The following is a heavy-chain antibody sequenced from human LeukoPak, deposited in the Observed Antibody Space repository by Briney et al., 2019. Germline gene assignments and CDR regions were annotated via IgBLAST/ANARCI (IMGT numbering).Heavy chain of an antibody. D-gene: IGHD2-15*01. J-gene: IGHJ6*03. CDR3: TTNSKILSYYYYMDV. Sequence: GGSLRLSCAASGFTFSNAWMSWVRQAPGKGLEWVGRIKSKTDGGTTDYAAPVKGRFTISRDDSKNTLYLQMNSLKTEDTAVYYCTTNSKILSYYYYMDVWGKGTTVTVSS. CDR2: IKSKTDGGTT. CDR1: GFTFSNAW. V-gene: IGHV3-15*01.